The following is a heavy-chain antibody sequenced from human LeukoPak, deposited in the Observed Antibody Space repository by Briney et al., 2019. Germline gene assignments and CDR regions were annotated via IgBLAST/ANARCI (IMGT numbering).Heavy chain of an antibody. J-gene: IGHJ1*01. CDR1: GFTFSSYA. CDR3: AKDWSPRWLVLRDDTEYFHH. Sequence: GGSLRLSCAASGFTFSSYALSWVRQAPGKELEWVSTVSGSGHTTYYADSVKGRFTISRDNSKSTLYLQMSSLRAEDTAVYSCAKDWSPRWLVLRDDTEYFHHWGQGTLVTVSS. V-gene: IGHV3-23*01. CDR2: VSGSGHTT. D-gene: IGHD6-19*01.